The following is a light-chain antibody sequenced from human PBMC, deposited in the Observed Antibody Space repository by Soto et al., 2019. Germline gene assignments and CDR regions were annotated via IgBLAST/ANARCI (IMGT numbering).Light chain of an antibody. J-gene: IGKJ1*01. Sequence: EVVMTQSPATLSVSPGERATLSCRASQSVNANLAWYRQMPGQAPRLLIHGASNRATGIPARFSGSGFGTEFILTISSLQSEDFAVYYCQQYNTWLWTFGQGTKVEI. CDR2: GAS. CDR3: QQYNTWLWT. V-gene: IGKV3-15*01. CDR1: QSVNAN.